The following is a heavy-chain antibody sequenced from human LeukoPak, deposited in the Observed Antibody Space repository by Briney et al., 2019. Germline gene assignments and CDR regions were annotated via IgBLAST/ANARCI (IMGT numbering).Heavy chain of an antibody. CDR3: AKENPPGAAANIRYYYYGMDV. D-gene: IGHD6-13*01. Sequence: GGSLRLSCAASGFTFSSYSMNWVRQAPGKGLEWVSSISSSSSYIYYADSVKGRFTISRDNAKNSLYLQMNSLRAEDTAVYYCAKENPPGAAANIRYYYYGMDVWGQGTTVTVSS. CDR2: ISSSSSYI. CDR1: GFTFSSYS. J-gene: IGHJ6*02. V-gene: IGHV3-21*01.